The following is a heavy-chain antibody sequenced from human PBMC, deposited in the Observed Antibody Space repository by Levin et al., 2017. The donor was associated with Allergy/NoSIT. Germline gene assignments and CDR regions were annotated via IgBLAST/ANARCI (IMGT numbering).Heavy chain of an antibody. J-gene: IGHJ4*02. Sequence: ASVKVSCKASGYTFTYYYIHWVRQAPGQGLEWMGWINPNSGGTNYAQKFQGGVTMTRDTSISTAYMELSRLRSDDTAIYYCARGDTAMINRLDYWGQGTLVTVSS. D-gene: IGHD5-18*01. CDR1: GYTFTYYY. CDR2: INPNSGGT. V-gene: IGHV1-2*02. CDR3: ARGDTAMINRLDY.